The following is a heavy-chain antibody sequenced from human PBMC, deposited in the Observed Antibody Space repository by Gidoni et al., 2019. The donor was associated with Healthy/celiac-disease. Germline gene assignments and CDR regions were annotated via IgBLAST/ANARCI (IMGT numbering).Heavy chain of an antibody. CDR3: ARSHDFSYGY. CDR1: GGSVSSGSYY. J-gene: IGHJ4*02. Sequence: QVQLQESGPGLVKPSATLSLTCSVSGGSVSSGSYYWSWIRQPPGEGLEWIASIYYSGSTKYNPSLKSRVTISADTSKNQFSLSLSSVTAADTAVYYCARSHDFSYGYWGQGTLVTVSS. D-gene: IGHD3-3*01. CDR2: IYYSGST. V-gene: IGHV4-61*01.